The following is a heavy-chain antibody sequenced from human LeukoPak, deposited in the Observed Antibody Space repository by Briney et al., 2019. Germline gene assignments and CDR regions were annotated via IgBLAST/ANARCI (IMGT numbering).Heavy chain of an antibody. V-gene: IGHV3-7*04. CDR3: TRVGYIDEGIDY. D-gene: IGHD5-24*01. CDR2: IKQDGSKK. CDR1: GFPFSSYW. J-gene: IGHJ4*02. Sequence: GGSLRLSCVASGFPFSSYWMTWVRQAPGKGLEWVANIKQDGSKKSHVDSVKGRFTISRDNAKNSLYLQMNSLRAEDTAIYYCTRVGYIDEGIDYWGQGTLVTVSS.